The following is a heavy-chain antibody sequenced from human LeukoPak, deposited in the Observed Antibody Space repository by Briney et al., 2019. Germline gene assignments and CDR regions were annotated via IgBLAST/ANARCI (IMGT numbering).Heavy chain of an antibody. CDR3: ARDLRGSSWYEGRGNWFDP. J-gene: IGHJ5*02. V-gene: IGHV3-21*01. CDR1: GFTFTNYA. CDR2: TVGSRPDT. D-gene: IGHD6-13*01. Sequence: GGSLRLSCAASGFTFTNYAMSWVRQTPGKVLEWVSATVGSRPDTYHADSVKGRFTISRDNAKNSLYLQMNSLRAEDTAGYYCARDLRGSSWYEGRGNWFDPWGQGTLVTVSS.